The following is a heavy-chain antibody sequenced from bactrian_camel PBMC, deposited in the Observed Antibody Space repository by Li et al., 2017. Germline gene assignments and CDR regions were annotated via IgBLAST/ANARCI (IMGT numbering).Heavy chain of an antibody. J-gene: IGHJ6*01. Sequence: VQLVESGGGLVEPGGSLTLSCAASGFTFSSYYMTWVRQAPGKEREGVSWIAGSSRSAHADAVKGRFAISRDDAKNTLTLQMANLRPEDSAMYYCVAGGLGTCLFRRPTDFTYWGQGTQVTVS. D-gene: IGHD7*01. CDR3: VAGGLGTCLFRRPTDFTY. CDR2: IAGSSRS. V-gene: IGHV3S33*01. CDR1: GFTFSSYY.